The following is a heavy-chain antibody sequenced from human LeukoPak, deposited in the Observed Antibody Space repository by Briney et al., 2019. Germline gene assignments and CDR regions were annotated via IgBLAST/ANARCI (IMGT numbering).Heavy chain of an antibody. Sequence: ASLKVSCKASGYRFTGYYIHWVRQAPGQGLEWMGWINPNSGGTNYAQKFQGWVTMTRDTSISTAYMELSRLRSDDTAVYYCARDRTTVPDGRGAFDIWGQGTMVTVSS. CDR1: GYRFTGYY. D-gene: IGHD4-17*01. CDR2: INPNSGGT. CDR3: ARDRTTVPDGRGAFDI. J-gene: IGHJ3*02. V-gene: IGHV1-2*04.